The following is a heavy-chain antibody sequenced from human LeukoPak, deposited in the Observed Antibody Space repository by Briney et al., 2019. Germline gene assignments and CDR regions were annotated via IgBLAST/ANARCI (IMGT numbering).Heavy chain of an antibody. Sequence: GGSLRLSCAASGFTFSSYAMSWVRQAPGKGLEWVSAISGSGSSTYYADSVKGRFTISRDNSKNTLYLQMNSLRAEDTAVYYCAKGLGYCSGGSCYSPLYYYMDVWGKGTTVTVSS. V-gene: IGHV3-23*01. J-gene: IGHJ6*03. CDR2: ISGSGSST. CDR1: GFTFSSYA. D-gene: IGHD2-15*01. CDR3: AKGLGYCSGGSCYSPLYYYMDV.